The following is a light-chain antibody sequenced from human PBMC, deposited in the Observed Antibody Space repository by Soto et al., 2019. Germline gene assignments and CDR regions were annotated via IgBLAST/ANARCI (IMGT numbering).Light chain of an antibody. CDR1: QAISHD. Sequence: AIQMTQSPSSLSASIGDRVTITCRARQAISHDLGWYQQKPGKAPKLLIYGTSNLEGGVPSRFSGSGSGTAFTPTISSLQPEDFATYYCLQDYIFPRTFGQGTKLDIK. J-gene: IGKJ1*01. CDR3: LQDYIFPRT. CDR2: GTS. V-gene: IGKV1-6*01.